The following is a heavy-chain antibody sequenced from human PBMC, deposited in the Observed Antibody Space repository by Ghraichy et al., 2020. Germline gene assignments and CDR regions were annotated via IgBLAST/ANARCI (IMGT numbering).Heavy chain of an antibody. Sequence: GALRLSCAASGFTFSSYWMSWVRQAPGKGLEWVANIKQDGSEKYYVDSVKGRFTISRDNAKNSLYLQMNSLRAEDTAGYYCARDAVDTAMVKGIYYYYYYGMDVWGQGTTVTVSS. V-gene: IGHV3-7*01. CDR1: GFTFSSYW. CDR2: IKQDGSEK. CDR3: ARDAVDTAMVKGIYYYYYYGMDV. J-gene: IGHJ6*02. D-gene: IGHD5-18*01.